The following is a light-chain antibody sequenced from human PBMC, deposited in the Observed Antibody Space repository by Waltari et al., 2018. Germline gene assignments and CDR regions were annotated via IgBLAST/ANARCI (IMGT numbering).Light chain of an antibody. J-gene: IGLJ2*01. Sequence: QSVLTQPPSVFAASGQMVFISCSGSSSNIGTDHVSWYQHLPGKAPKVLIHDDNKRPSGIPDRFSAYKSGTSATLVSTGLQTGDEADYYCGTWDHSLSAWVFGGGTKVTVL. CDR3: GTWDHSLSAWV. CDR2: DDN. CDR1: SSNIGTDH. V-gene: IGLV1-51*01.